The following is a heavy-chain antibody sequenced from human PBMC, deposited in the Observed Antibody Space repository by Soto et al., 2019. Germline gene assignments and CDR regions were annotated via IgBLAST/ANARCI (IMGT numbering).Heavy chain of an antibody. CDR2: ISGSGGST. Sequence: GWSLRLSCAASGFTFSSYAMSWVRQAPGKGLEWVSAISGSGGSTYYADSVKGRFTISRDNSKNTLYLQMNSLRAEDTAVYYCASRTEYYDILTGYSVGGMDFWCQGTTVTVSS. CDR1: GFTFSSYA. CDR3: ASRTEYYDILTGYSVGGMDF. J-gene: IGHJ6*02. D-gene: IGHD3-9*01. V-gene: IGHV3-23*01.